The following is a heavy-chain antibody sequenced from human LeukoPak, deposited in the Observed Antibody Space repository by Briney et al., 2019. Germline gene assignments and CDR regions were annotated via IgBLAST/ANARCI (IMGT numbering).Heavy chain of an antibody. CDR1: GGSFSGYY. Sequence: SETLSLTCAVYGGSFSGYYWSSICQPPGRGLEWSWEINHSGSTNYNPSLKSRVTISVDTSKNQFSLKLSSVTAADTAVYYCARGHPRSTYYYDSSGRGDYWGQGPLVTVSS. CDR3: ARGHPRSTYYYDSSGRGDY. J-gene: IGHJ4*02. D-gene: IGHD3-22*01. CDR2: INHSGST. V-gene: IGHV4-34*01.